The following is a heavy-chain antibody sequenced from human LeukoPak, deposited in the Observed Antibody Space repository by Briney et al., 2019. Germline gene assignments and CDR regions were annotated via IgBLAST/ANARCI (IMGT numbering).Heavy chain of an antibody. Sequence: ASVKVSCTASGYTFTSYGISWVRHAPGQGGEWRGWISAYNGNTNYAQKLQGRVTMTTETSPSTDHMELRRLRYDYTPVYYCARVGGYSYGYRGDYWGQGTLVTVSS. V-gene: IGHV1-18*01. CDR3: ARVGGYSYGYRGDY. CDR1: GYTFTSYG. D-gene: IGHD5-18*01. CDR2: ISAYNGNT. J-gene: IGHJ4*02.